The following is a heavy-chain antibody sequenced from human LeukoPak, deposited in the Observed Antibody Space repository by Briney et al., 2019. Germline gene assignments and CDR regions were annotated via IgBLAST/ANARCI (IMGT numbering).Heavy chain of an antibody. V-gene: IGHV4-59*11. CDR2: ISYIGST. Sequence: SETLSLTCAVSDDSFSSHYWTWIRQLPGKGLEWIGYISYIGSTNYNPSLKSRVTISIDTSKNQFSLKLSSVTAADTAVYYCARDLVTVTKGFDIWGQGTMVSVSS. J-gene: IGHJ3*02. CDR3: ARDLVTVTKGFDI. D-gene: IGHD4-17*01. CDR1: DDSFSSHY.